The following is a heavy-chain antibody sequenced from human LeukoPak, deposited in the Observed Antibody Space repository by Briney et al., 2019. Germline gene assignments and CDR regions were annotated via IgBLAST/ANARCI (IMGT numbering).Heavy chain of an antibody. J-gene: IGHJ4*02. CDR1: GFSVSSYW. D-gene: IGHD2-15*01. V-gene: IGHV3-74*01. Sequence: GGSLRLSCATSGFSVSSYWLHWVRQSPAKGLVWVSRVNGNGRSTSYADSVKGRFTISRDNAKNTLYLHMTSLRVEDSAVYYCVRSFRIPYCSGNSCYPTDFDSWGQGTLVTVSS. CDR2: VNGNGRST. CDR3: VRSFRIPYCSGNSCYPTDFDS.